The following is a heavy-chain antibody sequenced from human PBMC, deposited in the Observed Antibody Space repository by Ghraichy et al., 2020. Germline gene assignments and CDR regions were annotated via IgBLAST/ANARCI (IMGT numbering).Heavy chain of an antibody. D-gene: IGHD6-19*01. J-gene: IGHJ5*02. CDR2: IYYSGST. CDR1: GGSISSSSYY. Sequence: SQTLSLTCTVSGGSISSSSYYWGWIRQPPGKGLEWIGSIYYSGSTYYNPSLKSRVTISVDTSKNQFSLKLSSVTAADTAVYYCAIQRYSSGWYWSPRPVAFDPWGQGTLVTVSS. CDR3: AIQRYSSGWYWSPRPVAFDP. V-gene: IGHV4-39*07.